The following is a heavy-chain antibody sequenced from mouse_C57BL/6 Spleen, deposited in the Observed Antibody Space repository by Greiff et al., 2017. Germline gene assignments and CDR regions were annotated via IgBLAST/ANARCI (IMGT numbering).Heavy chain of an antibody. D-gene: IGHD2-13*01. CDR3: VGHGLTGYAMDY. Sequence: EVKLVESGGGLVQPKGSLKLSCAASGFSFNTYAMNWVRQAPGKGLEWVARIRSKSNNYATYYADSVKDRFTISRDDSESMLYLQMNNMKTEDTAMYCCVGHGLTGYAMDYWGQGTSVTVSS. CDR1: GFSFNTYA. CDR2: IRSKSNNYAT. J-gene: IGHJ4*01. V-gene: IGHV10-1*01.